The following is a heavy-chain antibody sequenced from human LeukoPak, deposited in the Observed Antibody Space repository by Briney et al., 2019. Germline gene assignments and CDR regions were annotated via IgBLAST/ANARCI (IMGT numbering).Heavy chain of an antibody. Sequence: GGSLRLSCAASGFTFSSYGMHWARQAPGKGLEWVAFIRYDGSNKYYADSVKGRFTISRDNSKNTLYLQMNSLRAEDTAVYYCAKDYCSSTSCYFDPWGQGTLVTVSS. CDR1: GFTFSSYG. CDR2: IRYDGSNK. D-gene: IGHD2-2*01. J-gene: IGHJ5*02. V-gene: IGHV3-30*02. CDR3: AKDYCSSTSCYFDP.